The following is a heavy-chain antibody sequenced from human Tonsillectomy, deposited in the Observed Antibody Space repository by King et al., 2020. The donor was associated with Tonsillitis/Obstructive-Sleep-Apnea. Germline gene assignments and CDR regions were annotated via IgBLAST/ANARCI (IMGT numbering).Heavy chain of an antibody. CDR1: GHSFTNYW. J-gene: IGHJ6*02. CDR3: ATSEYSIHYYYYGMDV. D-gene: IGHD6-13*01. Sequence: VQLVESGAEVKKPGESLKISCKGSGHSFTNYWIGWVRQMPGKGLEWMGIIYAGDSDTRYSPSFQGQVTISADKSISTAYLQWSSLKASDTAMYYCATSEYSIHYYYYGMDVWGQGTTVTVSS. CDR2: IYAGDSDT. V-gene: IGHV5-51*03.